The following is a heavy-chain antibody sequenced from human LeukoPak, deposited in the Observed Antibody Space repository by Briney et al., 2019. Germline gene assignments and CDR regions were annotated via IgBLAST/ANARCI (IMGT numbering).Heavy chain of an antibody. CDR1: GGTFSSYA. D-gene: IGHD2-2*01. V-gene: IGHV1-69*13. J-gene: IGHJ6*03. Sequence: ASVKLSCKASGGTFSSYAISWVRQAPGQGLEWMGGIIPIFGTANYAQKFQGRVTITADESTSTAYMELSSLRSEDTAVYYCARDALSLVPSPGGYYYMDVWGKGTTVTVSS. CDR3: ARDALSLVPSPGGYYYMDV. CDR2: IIPIFGTA.